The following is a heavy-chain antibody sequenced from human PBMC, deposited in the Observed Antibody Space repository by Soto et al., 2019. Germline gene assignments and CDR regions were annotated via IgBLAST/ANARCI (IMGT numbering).Heavy chain of an antibody. Sequence: GGSMRLCCAACGLSLNIYAMHVVRKAPGKGLEWVAAISYDGSNKYYADSVKGRFTISRDNSKNTLYLQMNSLRAEDTAVYYCARDPIVGATRYYFGIWGQGTLVTVSS. CDR2: ISYDGSNK. V-gene: IGHV3-30-3*01. CDR3: ARDPIVGATRYYFGI. CDR1: GLSLNIYA. D-gene: IGHD1-26*01. J-gene: IGHJ4*02.